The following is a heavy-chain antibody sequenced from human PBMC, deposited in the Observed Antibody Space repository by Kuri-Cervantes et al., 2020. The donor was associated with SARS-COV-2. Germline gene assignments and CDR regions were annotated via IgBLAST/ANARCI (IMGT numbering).Heavy chain of an antibody. D-gene: IGHD2-2*01. CDR2: ISSSSTI. CDR1: GFTFSDYY. V-gene: IGHV3-69-1*01. J-gene: IGHJ6*02. Sequence: GGSLRLSCAASGFTFSDYYMNWVRQAPGKGLEWVSSISSSSTIYYADSVKGRFTISRDNAKNPLYLQMNSLRAEDTAVYYCARSHKDIVVVPAARGYYYGMDVWGQGTTVTVSS. CDR3: ARSHKDIVVVPAARGYYYGMDV.